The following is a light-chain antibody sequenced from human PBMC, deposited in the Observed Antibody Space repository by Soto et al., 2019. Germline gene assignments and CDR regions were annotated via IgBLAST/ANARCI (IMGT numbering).Light chain of an antibody. CDR2: SAS. Sequence: DIQMTQSPSSLSASVGDRVTITCRASHSIGTYLSWYQHRPGKAPKLLIYSASTLQSGVPPRFSGSGSGTDFTLTISSLQTEDFATYYCQQSFNTLTFGGGTMVDIK. J-gene: IGKJ4*01. CDR3: QQSFNTLT. CDR1: HSIGTY. V-gene: IGKV1-39*01.